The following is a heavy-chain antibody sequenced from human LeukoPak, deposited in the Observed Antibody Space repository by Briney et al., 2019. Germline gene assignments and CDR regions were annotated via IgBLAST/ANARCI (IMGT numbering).Heavy chain of an antibody. Sequence: PGGSLRLSCAASGSTFSSYWMHWVRQAPGKGLVWVSRINSDGSSTSYADSVKGRFTISRDNAKNTLYLQMNSLRAEDTVVYYCARADDGVYSWVNYWGQGTLVTVSS. J-gene: IGHJ4*02. CDR3: ARADDGVYSWVNY. CDR2: INSDGSST. CDR1: GSTFSSYW. V-gene: IGHV3-74*01. D-gene: IGHD4-23*01.